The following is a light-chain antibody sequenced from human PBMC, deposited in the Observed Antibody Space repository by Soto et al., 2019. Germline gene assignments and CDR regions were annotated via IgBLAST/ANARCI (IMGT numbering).Light chain of an antibody. CDR2: RNN. V-gene: IGLV1-47*01. J-gene: IGLJ2*01. Sequence: QAVVTQPPSASGTPGQRVTISCSGSSSNIGSYYVYWYQQLPGTAPKLLIYRNNQRPSGVPDRFSGSTSGTSASLAISGLRSEDEADYYCAAWDDSLSGLVFGGGTQLTVL. CDR1: SSNIGSYY. CDR3: AAWDDSLSGLV.